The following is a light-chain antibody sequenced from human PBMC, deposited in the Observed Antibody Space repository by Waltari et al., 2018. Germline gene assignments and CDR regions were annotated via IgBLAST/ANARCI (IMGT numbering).Light chain of an antibody. V-gene: IGLV3-19*01. Sequence: SSELTQDPAVSVALGQTVRITCQGDSLRTYYAGGYQQKPGQAPILITYGKNNRPSGIPERFSSSNSGNTASLTVSGAQPEDDAEYYCSARDTSDDHLVVFGGGTRLTVL. CDR2: GKN. CDR3: SARDTSDDHLVV. J-gene: IGLJ2*01. CDR1: SLRTYY.